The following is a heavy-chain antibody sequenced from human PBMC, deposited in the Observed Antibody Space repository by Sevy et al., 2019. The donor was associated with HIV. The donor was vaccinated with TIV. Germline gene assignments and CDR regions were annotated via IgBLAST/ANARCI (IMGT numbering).Heavy chain of an antibody. CDR1: GFTFSSYW. CDR3: ARTQELLMDV. Sequence: GGSLRLSCAASGFTFSSYWMHWVRQAPGKGLGWVSRINSDGSSTSYADSVKGRFTISRDNAKNTLYLQMNSLRAEDTAVYYCARTQELLMDVWGQGTTVTVSS. CDR2: INSDGSST. V-gene: IGHV3-74*01. D-gene: IGHD1-7*01. J-gene: IGHJ6*02.